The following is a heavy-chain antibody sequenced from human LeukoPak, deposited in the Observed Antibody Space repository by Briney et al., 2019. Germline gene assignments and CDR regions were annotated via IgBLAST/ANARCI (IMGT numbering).Heavy chain of an antibody. CDR1: EFTFSTYG. J-gene: IGHJ4*02. V-gene: IGHV3-30*03. CDR3: ARTTVVMDYFDY. D-gene: IGHD4-23*01. Sequence: GRSLRLSCAASEFTFSTYGMHWVRQAPGKGLEWVAVISCDGSYKFYADSVKGRFTISRDNSKNTLYLQMNSLRAEDTAVYYCARTTVVMDYFDYWGQGTLVTVSS. CDR2: ISCDGSYK.